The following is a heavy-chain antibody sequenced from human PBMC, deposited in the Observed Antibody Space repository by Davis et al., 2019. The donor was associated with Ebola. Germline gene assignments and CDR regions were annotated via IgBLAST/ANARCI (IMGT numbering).Heavy chain of an antibody. J-gene: IGHJ5*02. Sequence: GESLKISCAASGFTFSSYGMHWVRQAPGKGLEWVAVISYDGSNKYYADSVKGRFTISRDNAKNSLYLQMNSLRDEDTAVYYCARERIVVVPAAGRYNWFDPWGQGTLVTVSS. CDR2: ISYDGSNK. D-gene: IGHD2-2*01. CDR1: GFTFSSYG. V-gene: IGHV3-30*03. CDR3: ARERIVVVPAAGRYNWFDP.